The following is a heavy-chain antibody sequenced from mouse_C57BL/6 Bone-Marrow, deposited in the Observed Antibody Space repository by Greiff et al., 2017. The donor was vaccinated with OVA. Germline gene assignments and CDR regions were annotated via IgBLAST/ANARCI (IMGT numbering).Heavy chain of an antibody. CDR3: AREETAQATGAMDY. Sequence: VQLQQPGAELVKPGASVKLSCKASGYTFTSYWMQWAKQRPGQGLEWIGEIDPSDSYTNYNQKFKGKATLTVDTSSSTAYMQLSSLTSEDSAVYYCAREETAQATGAMDYWGQGTSVTVSS. CDR1: GYTFTSYW. CDR2: IDPSDSYT. D-gene: IGHD3-2*02. J-gene: IGHJ4*01. V-gene: IGHV1-50*01.